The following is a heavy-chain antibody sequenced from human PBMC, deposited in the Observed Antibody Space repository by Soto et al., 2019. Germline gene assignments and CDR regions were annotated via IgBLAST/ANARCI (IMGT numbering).Heavy chain of an antibody. Sequence: PSETLSLTCAVYCGSFSGYYWSWIRQPPGKGLEWIGEINHSGSTNYNPSLKSRVTISVDTSKNQFSLKLSSVTAADTAVYYCARGRRNSYGYGYYYYYGMDVWGQGTTVTVSS. J-gene: IGHJ6*02. V-gene: IGHV4-34*01. CDR3: ARGRRNSYGYGYYYYYGMDV. D-gene: IGHD5-18*01. CDR1: CGSFSGYY. CDR2: INHSGST.